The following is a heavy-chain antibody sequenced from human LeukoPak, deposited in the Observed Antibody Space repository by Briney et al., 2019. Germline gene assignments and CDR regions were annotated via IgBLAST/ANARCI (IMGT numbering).Heavy chain of an antibody. J-gene: IGHJ6*03. CDR1: GFTFSSYS. D-gene: IGHD3-16*02. V-gene: IGHV3-48*01. Sequence: GGSLRLSCAASGFTFSSYSMNWVRQAPGKGLEWVSYISSSSSTIYYADSVKGRFTISRDNAKNSLYLQMNSLRAEDTAVYYCAREYYDYVWGSYRWNYYYYYMDVWGKGTTVTISS. CDR3: AREYYDYVWGSYRWNYYYYYMDV. CDR2: ISSSSSTI.